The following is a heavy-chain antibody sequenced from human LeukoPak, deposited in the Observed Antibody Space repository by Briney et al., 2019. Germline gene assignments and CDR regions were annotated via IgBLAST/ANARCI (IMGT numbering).Heavy chain of an antibody. J-gene: IGHJ5*02. V-gene: IGHV3-21*01. Sequence: GGSLRLSCAASGFTFSSYNMNWVRQAPGKGLEWVSSITSSSTYIYYTDSVKGRFTISRDNAKNSLYLQMNSLRADDTAVYYCARDYGDLLEYFDPWGQGTLVNVSS. CDR3: ARDYGDLLEYFDP. CDR1: GFTFSSYN. CDR2: ITSSSTYI. D-gene: IGHD4-17*01.